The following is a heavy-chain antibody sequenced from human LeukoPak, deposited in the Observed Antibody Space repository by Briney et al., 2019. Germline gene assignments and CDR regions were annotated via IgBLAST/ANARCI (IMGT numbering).Heavy chain of an antibody. Sequence: ASVKVSCKVSGYTLTELSMHWVRQAPGTGIEWVGGLDPEDGETIYAQKFQGRVTMTEDTSTDTAYMELSSLRSEDTAVYYCATVTGDCSSTSCRYNWFDPWGQGTLVTVPS. D-gene: IGHD2-2*01. J-gene: IGHJ5*02. V-gene: IGHV1-24*01. CDR1: GYTLTELS. CDR3: ATVTGDCSSTSCRYNWFDP. CDR2: LDPEDGET.